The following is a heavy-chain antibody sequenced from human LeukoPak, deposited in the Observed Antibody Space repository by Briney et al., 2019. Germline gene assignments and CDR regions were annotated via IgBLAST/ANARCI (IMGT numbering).Heavy chain of an antibody. CDR2: INPKSGDT. Sequence: ASVKVSRKASAYTFTGYYMHWVRQAPEQGLEWLGWINPKSGDTKYSQKFQGKVTMTRDMSTSTAYMELSRLRSDGTAVYYCARVLTVAGISSLGSWGEGTLVTVSS. V-gene: IGHV1-2*02. CDR1: AYTFTGYY. CDR3: ARVLTVAGISSLGS. J-gene: IGHJ5*01. D-gene: IGHD6-19*01.